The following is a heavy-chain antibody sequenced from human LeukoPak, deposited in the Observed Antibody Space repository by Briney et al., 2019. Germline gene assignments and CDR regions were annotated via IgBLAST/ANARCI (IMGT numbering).Heavy chain of an antibody. J-gene: IGHJ6*02. V-gene: IGHV1-46*01. D-gene: IGHD2/OR15-2a*01. CDR1: GYTFTSYY. CDR3: ARATYFYYYYGMDV. CDR2: INPSSGAT. Sequence: ASVKVSCKTSGYTFTSYYIHWVRQAPGQGLEWMGIINPSSGATNYAQKFQGRVTMTRDTSTSTVYMELSSQRSEDTAVYYCARATYFYYYYGMDVWGQGTTVTVSS.